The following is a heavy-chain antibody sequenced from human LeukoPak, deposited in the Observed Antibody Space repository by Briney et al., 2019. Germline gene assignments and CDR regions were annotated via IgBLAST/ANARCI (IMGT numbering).Heavy chain of an antibody. Sequence: PGGSLRLSCAASGFTFSSYAMSWVRQAPGKGLEWVSDISGSGGSTFYADSVKGRFTISRDNSRNTLYLQMNSLRAEDTAVYYCAKDWMASIMYYFDYWGQGTPVTVSS. CDR3: AKDWMASIMYYFDY. V-gene: IGHV3-23*01. CDR1: GFTFSSYA. CDR2: ISGSGGST. D-gene: IGHD5-24*01. J-gene: IGHJ4*02.